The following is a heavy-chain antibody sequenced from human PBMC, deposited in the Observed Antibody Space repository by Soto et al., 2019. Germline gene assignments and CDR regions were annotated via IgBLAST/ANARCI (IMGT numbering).Heavy chain of an antibody. CDR2: IYYSGST. CDR3: AWSPEQWLVRPNWFDP. CDR1: GGSISSYY. D-gene: IGHD6-19*01. Sequence: SETLSLTCTVSGGSISSYYWSWIRQPPGKGLEWIGYIYYSGSTNYNPSLKSRVTISVDTSKNQFSLKLSSVTAADTAVYYCAWSPEQWLVRPNWFDPWGQGTLVTVSS. V-gene: IGHV4-59*01. J-gene: IGHJ5*02.